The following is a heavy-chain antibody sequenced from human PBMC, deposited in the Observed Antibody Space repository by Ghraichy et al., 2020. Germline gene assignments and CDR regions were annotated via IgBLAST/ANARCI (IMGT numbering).Heavy chain of an antibody. Sequence: SETLSLTCTVSGGSISSSSYYWGWIRQPPGKGLEWIGSIYYSGSTYYNPSLKSRVTISVDTSKNQFSLKLSSVTAADTAVYYCARQGPIVVVVAAISFDYWGQGTLVTVSS. CDR2: IYYSGST. CDR3: ARQGPIVVVVAAISFDY. D-gene: IGHD2-15*01. CDR1: GGSISSSSYY. V-gene: IGHV4-39*01. J-gene: IGHJ4*02.